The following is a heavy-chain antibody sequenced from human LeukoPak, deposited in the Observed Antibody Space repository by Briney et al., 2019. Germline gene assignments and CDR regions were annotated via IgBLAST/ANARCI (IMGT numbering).Heavy chain of an antibody. Sequence: SLRLSCAASGFTFDDYAMHWVRQVPGKGLEWVSGISWNSGSIGYADSVKGRFTISRDNAKKCLYLQMNSLRAEDTALYYCAKDMWTVFGVVTPYYYYGMDVWGQGTTVTVSS. D-gene: IGHD3-3*01. J-gene: IGHJ6*02. CDR2: ISWNSGSI. V-gene: IGHV3-9*01. CDR1: GFTFDDYA. CDR3: AKDMWTVFGVVTPYYYYGMDV.